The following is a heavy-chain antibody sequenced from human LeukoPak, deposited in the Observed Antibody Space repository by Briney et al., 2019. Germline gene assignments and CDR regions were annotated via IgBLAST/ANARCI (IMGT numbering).Heavy chain of an antibody. CDR2: IIPIFGTA. J-gene: IGHJ4*02. D-gene: IGHD6-19*01. Sequence: SVNVSCKASGGTFSSYAISWVRQAPGQGLEWMGGIIPIFGTASYAQKFQGRVAITADESTSTAYMELSSLRSEDTAVYYCARVSVAVAGMDYWGQGTLVTVSS. CDR1: GGTFSSYA. CDR3: ARVSVAVAGMDY. V-gene: IGHV1-69*13.